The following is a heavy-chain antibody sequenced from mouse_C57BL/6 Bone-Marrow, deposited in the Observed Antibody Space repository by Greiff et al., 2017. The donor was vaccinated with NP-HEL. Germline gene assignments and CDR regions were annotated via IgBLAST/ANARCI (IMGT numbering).Heavy chain of an antibody. V-gene: IGHV1-55*01. CDR3: ARRGIRYYGSGYYLDFGV. Sequence: QVQLQQPGAELVKPGASVKLSCKASGYTFTSYWITWVKQRPGQGLEWIGDIYPGSGSTNYNEKFKSKATLTVDTSSSTAYMQLSSLTSEDSAVYYCARRGIRYYGSGYYLDFGVWGTVTTVT. J-gene: IGHJ1*03. CDR1: GYTFTSYW. CDR2: IYPGSGST. D-gene: IGHD1-1*01.